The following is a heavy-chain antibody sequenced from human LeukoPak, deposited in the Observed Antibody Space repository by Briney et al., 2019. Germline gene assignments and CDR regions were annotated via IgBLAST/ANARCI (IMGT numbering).Heavy chain of an antibody. CDR1: GYTFTGYY. V-gene: IGHV1-2*02. CDR2: LNPNSLGT. D-gene: IGHD3-22*01. Sequence: ASVKVSWKASGYTFTGYYMHWVRQAPGQGPEWMGGLNPNSLGTNYAQKFQGRVTMTRDTSISTAYMALSRLRSHDTAVYSCARVGYDSSGYYHVIPYNWFDPWGQGTLVTVSS. J-gene: IGHJ5*02. CDR3: ARVGYDSSGYYHVIPYNWFDP.